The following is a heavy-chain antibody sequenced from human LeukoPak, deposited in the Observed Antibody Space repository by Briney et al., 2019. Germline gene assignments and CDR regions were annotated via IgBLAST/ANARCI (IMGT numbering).Heavy chain of an antibody. Sequence: PGGSLRLSCAASGFTLSEHFMDWVRQAPGKGLEWVGHTRNRANIYTTYYASSVKGRFTISRDDSKNSLYLQMSSLKTEDTAVYYCARQPRGILGALLGPNYFDNWGQGTLVTVSS. D-gene: IGHD1-26*01. CDR1: GFTLSEHF. CDR2: TRNRANIYTT. V-gene: IGHV3-72*01. CDR3: ARQPRGILGALLGPNYFDN. J-gene: IGHJ4*02.